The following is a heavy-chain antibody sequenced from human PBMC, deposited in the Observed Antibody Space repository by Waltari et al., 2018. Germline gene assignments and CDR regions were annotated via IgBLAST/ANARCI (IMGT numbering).Heavy chain of an antibody. J-gene: IGHJ4*02. Sequence: QVQLQQWGAGLLKPSETLSLTCAVYGGSFSGYYWSWIRQPPGKGLEWIGEINHRGSTNCNPALKSRVTISVDTSKNQFSLKLSSVTAADTAVYYCAFRPIVGATRFDYWGQGTLVTVSS. D-gene: IGHD1-26*01. CDR1: GGSFSGYY. V-gene: IGHV4-34*01. CDR2: INHRGST. CDR3: AFRPIVGATRFDY.